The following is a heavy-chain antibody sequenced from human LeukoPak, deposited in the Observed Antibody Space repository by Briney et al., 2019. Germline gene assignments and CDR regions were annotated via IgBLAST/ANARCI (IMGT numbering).Heavy chain of an antibody. J-gene: IGHJ4*02. CDR2: IRYDGSNK. CDR1: GFTFSSYG. CDR3: AKDSSDFWSGYFPVDY. D-gene: IGHD3-3*01. V-gene: IGHV3-30*02. Sequence: GGSLRLSCAASGFTFSSYGMHWVRQAPGKGLEWVAFIRYDGSNKYYADSVKGRFTISRDNSKNTLYLQMNSLRAEDTAVYYCAKDSSDFWSGYFPVDYWGQGTLVTVSS.